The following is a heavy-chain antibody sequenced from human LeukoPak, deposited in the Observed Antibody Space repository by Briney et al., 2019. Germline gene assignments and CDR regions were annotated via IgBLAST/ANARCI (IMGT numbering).Heavy chain of an antibody. V-gene: IGHV3-74*01. CDR1: GFTFSKYW. D-gene: IGHD6-19*01. CDR2: INTDGTVT. Sequence: GGSLRLSCAASGFTFSKYWMLWARQAPGKGLESVSRINTDGTVTTYADSVKGRFTVSRDNADNTMFLQMNSVRDEDTAVYYCATKQWLAPPPDSWGQGTPVTVSS. CDR3: ATKQWLAPPPDS. J-gene: IGHJ4*02.